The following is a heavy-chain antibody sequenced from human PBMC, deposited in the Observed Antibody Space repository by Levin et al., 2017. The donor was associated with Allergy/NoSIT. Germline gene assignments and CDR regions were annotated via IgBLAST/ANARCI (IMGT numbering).Heavy chain of an antibody. D-gene: IGHD4-17*01. CDR1: GFSFDGYA. CDR3: ARGIAVTTYVDGFDV. CDR2: INWNGGSI. Sequence: GGSLRLSCAASGFSFDGYAMSWVRQVPGKGLEWVSGINWNGGSIGYADSVKGRFTISRDNVKKSLSLQMNSLRADDTALYHCARGIAVTTYVDGFDVWGRGTMVTVSS. J-gene: IGHJ3*01. V-gene: IGHV3-20*01.